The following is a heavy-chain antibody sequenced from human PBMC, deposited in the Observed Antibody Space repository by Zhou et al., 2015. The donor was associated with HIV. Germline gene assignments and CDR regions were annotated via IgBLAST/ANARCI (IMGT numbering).Heavy chain of an antibody. D-gene: IGHD6-19*01. CDR2: IIPMFHTP. V-gene: IGHV1-69*12. CDR3: ARASYSSGWNQYGFYYFDY. Sequence: VQLEQSGAEVKKPGSSVKVSCKASGGTFNAFAIAWVRQAPGKGLEWMGGIIPMFHTPNYAQRFQGRLTIIADESTTTVHMELSGLRSEDTAVYYCARASYSSGWNQYGFYYFDYWAREPWSPSP. J-gene: IGHJ4*02. CDR1: GGTFNAFA.